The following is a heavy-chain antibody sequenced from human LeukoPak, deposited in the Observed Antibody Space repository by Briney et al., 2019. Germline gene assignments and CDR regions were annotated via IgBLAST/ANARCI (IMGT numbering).Heavy chain of an antibody. CDR3: ARVFGFGGGHY. CDR1: GIDFSVLE. Sequence: GGTPKLSCEASGIDFSVLEMNMVRQALGKGLEWISYISSTGSSIHYADSVKGRFTISRDNAKNSVYLQMNSLRVEDTGLYYGARVFGFGGGHYWGQGTLVTVSS. J-gene: IGHJ4*02. D-gene: IGHD3-10*01. CDR2: ISSTGSSI. V-gene: IGHV3-48*03.